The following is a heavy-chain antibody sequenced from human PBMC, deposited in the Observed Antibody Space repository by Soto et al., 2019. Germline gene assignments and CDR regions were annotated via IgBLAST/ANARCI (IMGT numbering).Heavy chain of an antibody. D-gene: IGHD3-3*01. J-gene: IGHJ6*02. Sequence: LSLTCTVSGGSISSGDYYWSWIRQPPGKGLEWIGYIYYSGSTYYNPSLKSRVTISVDTSKNQFSLKLSSVTAADTAVYYCARDNILGILYGGMDVWGQGTMVTVSS. CDR3: ARDNILGILYGGMDV. CDR1: GGSISSGDYY. CDR2: IYYSGST. V-gene: IGHV4-30-4*01.